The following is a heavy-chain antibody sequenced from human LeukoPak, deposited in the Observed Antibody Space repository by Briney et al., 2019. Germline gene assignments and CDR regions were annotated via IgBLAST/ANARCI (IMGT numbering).Heavy chain of an antibody. Sequence: PSETLSLTCAVYGGSFSGYYWSWIRQPPGKGLEWIGEINHSGSTNYNPSLKSRVTISVDTSKNQFSLKLSSVTAADTAVYYCARGGYCSSTSCYRELRGGYYYYYDMDVWGKGTTVTVSS. D-gene: IGHD2-2*02. CDR3: ARGGYCSSTSCYRELRGGYYYYYDMDV. CDR1: GGSFSGYY. CDR2: INHSGST. V-gene: IGHV4-34*01. J-gene: IGHJ6*03.